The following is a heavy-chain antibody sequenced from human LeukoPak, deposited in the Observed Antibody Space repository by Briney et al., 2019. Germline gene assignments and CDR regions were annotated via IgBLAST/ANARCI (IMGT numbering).Heavy chain of an antibody. Sequence: SGTLSLTCSVSGGSISSSYWSWIGQPPGKGLEWIGYIYYSGNTNYNPSLGSRVTISVDTSKTQFSLKLSSVTAADTAVYYCARTSFELGYCSGGSCYFGTFDPWGQGTLVTVSS. CDR1: GGSISSSY. CDR3: ARTSFELGYCSGGSCYFGTFDP. J-gene: IGHJ5*02. V-gene: IGHV4-59*08. CDR2: IYYSGNT. D-gene: IGHD2-15*01.